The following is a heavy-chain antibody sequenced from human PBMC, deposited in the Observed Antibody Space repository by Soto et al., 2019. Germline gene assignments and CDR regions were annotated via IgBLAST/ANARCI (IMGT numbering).Heavy chain of an antibody. V-gene: IGHV1-2*02. CDR3: ARDYGDYQRLGYFDY. CDR2: INPNSGGT. CDR1: GYPFTGYY. Sequence: GASVKVSFKASGYPFTGYYMHWVRQAPGQGLEWMGWINPNSGGTNYAQKFQGRVTMTRDTSISTAYMELSRLRSDDTAVYYCARDYGDYQRLGYFDYWGQGTMVTVSS. J-gene: IGHJ4*02. D-gene: IGHD4-17*01.